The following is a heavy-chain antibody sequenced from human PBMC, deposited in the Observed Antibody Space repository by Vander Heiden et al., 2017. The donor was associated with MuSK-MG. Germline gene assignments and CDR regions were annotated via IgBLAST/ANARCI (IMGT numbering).Heavy chain of an antibody. V-gene: IGHV3-49*05. J-gene: IGHJ4*02. Sequence: EVQLVESGGGLVKPGRSLRLCCTAAGFTVGDYAMGWFRQAPGKGREWVGFIRSKAYGGTTEYAASVKGRFTISRDDSKSIAYLQMNSLKTEDTAVYYCTRDHPFYDSSGYYQYWGQGTLVTVSS. CDR1: GFTVGDYA. CDR2: IRSKAYGGTT. CDR3: TRDHPFYDSSGYYQY. D-gene: IGHD3-22*01.